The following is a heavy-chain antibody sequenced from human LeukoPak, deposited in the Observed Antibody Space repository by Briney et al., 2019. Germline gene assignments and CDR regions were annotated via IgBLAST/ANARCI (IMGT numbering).Heavy chain of an antibody. J-gene: IGHJ4*02. CDR2: ISYDGSNK. Sequence: PGGPLRLSCAASGFTFSSYAMHWVRQAPGKGLEWVAVISYDGSNKYYADSVKGRFTISRDNSKNTLYLQMNSLRAEDTAVYYCAREFRDTAMAYWGQGTLVTVSS. CDR3: AREFRDTAMAY. V-gene: IGHV3-30*04. CDR1: GFTFSSYA. D-gene: IGHD5-18*01.